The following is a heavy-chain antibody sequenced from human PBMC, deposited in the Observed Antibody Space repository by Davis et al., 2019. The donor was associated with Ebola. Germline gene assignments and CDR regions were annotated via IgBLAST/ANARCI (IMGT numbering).Heavy chain of an antibody. CDR1: GFTFSSYS. CDR3: ARDSDDYSFDY. J-gene: IGHJ4*02. V-gene: IGHV3-30*02. CDR2: VRSHGSDD. D-gene: IGHD4-11*01. Sequence: PGGSLRLSCAASGFTFSSYSMNWVRQAPGRGLEWVAFVRSHGSDDHYADSVKGRFTISRDNSKNTLYLQMNSLRPEDTAVYYCARDSDDYSFDYWGQGTLVTVSS.